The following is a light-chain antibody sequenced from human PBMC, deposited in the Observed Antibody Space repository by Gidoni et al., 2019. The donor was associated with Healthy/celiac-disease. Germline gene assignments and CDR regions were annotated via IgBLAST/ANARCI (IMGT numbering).Light chain of an antibody. V-gene: IGKV1-5*03. CDR1: QSISSW. CDR2: KAS. J-gene: IGKJ2*01. CDR3: QQYNSYMYT. Sequence: STGSASVGDRVTITCRASQSISSWLAWYQQKPGKAPKLLIYKASSLESGVPSRFSGSGSGTEFTLTISSLQPDDFATYYCQQYNSYMYTFGQGTKLEIK.